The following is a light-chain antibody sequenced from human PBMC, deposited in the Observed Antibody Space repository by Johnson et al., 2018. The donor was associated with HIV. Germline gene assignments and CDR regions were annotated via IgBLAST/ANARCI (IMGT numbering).Light chain of an antibody. V-gene: IGLV1-51*02. CDR2: ENI. J-gene: IGLJ1*01. Sequence: QSVLTQPPSVSAAPGQKVTISCSGSSSNIGNNYVSWYQQLPGTAPKLLVYENIKRPSGIPDRVSGSKSGTSATLGITGLQTGDEADYYCGTWDTSLTTGGVFGTGTKVTVL. CDR1: SSNIGNNY. CDR3: GTWDTSLTTGGV.